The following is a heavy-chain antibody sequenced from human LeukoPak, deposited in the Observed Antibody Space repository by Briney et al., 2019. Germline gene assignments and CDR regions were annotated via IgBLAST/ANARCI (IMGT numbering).Heavy chain of an antibody. CDR1: GGSFSGYS. V-gene: IGHV4-30-2*01. D-gene: IGHD2-2*01. CDR2: IYQSGST. Sequence: PSETLSLTCAVYGGSFSGYSWSWIRQPPGKGLEWIGYIYQSGSTYYNPSLKSRVTISVDRSKNQFSLKLSSVTAADTAVYYCARSSTEDAFDIWGQGTMVTVSS. J-gene: IGHJ3*02. CDR3: ARSSTEDAFDI.